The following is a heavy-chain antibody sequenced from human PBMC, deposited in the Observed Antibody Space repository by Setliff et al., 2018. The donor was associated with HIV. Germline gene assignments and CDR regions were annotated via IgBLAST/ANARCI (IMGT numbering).Heavy chain of an antibody. CDR1: GDSVNDRSYF. Sequence: PSETLSLTCTVSGDSVNDRSYFWGWIRQPPGKGLEWIGYIYPNGSPDYPSGNIVYNPSFRSRVTLSLDTSKNQFSLKLTSVTAADAAVYYCTGDYNSGSYRFDYWGQGTPVTVSS. CDR2: IYPNGSP. V-gene: IGHV4-61*05. CDR3: TGDYNSGSYRFDY. J-gene: IGHJ4*02. D-gene: IGHD3-10*01.